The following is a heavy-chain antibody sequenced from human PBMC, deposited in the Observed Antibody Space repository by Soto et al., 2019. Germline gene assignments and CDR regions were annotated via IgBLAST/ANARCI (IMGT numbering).Heavy chain of an antibody. CDR1: GYTFTGYY. Sequence: ASVKVSCKASGYTFTGYYMHWVRQAPGQGLEWMGWINPNSGGTNYAQKFQGWVTMTRDTSISTAYMELSRLRSDDTAVYYCARDDGMSNWGLRYYYGMDVWGQGTTVTVSS. D-gene: IGHD7-27*01. CDR3: ARDDGMSNWGLRYYYGMDV. V-gene: IGHV1-2*04. CDR2: INPNSGGT. J-gene: IGHJ6*02.